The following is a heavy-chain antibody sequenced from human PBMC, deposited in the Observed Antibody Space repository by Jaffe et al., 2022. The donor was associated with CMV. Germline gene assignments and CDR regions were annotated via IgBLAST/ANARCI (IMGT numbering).Heavy chain of an antibody. CDR2: INPSGGST. D-gene: IGHD2-2*01. Sequence: QVQLVQSGAEVKKPGASVKVSCKASGYTFTSYYMHWVRQAPGQGLEWMGIINPSGGSTSYAQKFQGRVTMTRDTSTSTVYMELSSLRSEDTAVYYCARSDIVVVPAAIGSSGMDVWGQGTTVTVSS. CDR1: GYTFTSYY. V-gene: IGHV1-46*01. CDR3: ARSDIVVVPAAIGSSGMDV. J-gene: IGHJ6*02.